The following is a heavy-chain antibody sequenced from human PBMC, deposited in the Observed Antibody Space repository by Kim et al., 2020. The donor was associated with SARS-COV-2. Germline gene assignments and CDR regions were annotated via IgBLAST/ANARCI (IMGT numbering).Heavy chain of an antibody. V-gene: IGHV3-21*01. J-gene: IGHJ4*02. Sequence: DSVKGRFTISRDNAKNSLYLQMNSLRAEDTAVYYCARGLLWFGELWYFDYWGQGTLVTVSS. CDR3: ARGLLWFGELWYFDY. D-gene: IGHD3-10*01.